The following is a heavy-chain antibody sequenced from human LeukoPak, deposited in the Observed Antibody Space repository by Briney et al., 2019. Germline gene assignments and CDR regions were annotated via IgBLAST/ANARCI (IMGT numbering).Heavy chain of an antibody. CDR2: IYYSGST. Sequence: SETLSLTCTVSGDSINGFSWSWIRQSPGKGLEWIGYIYYSGSTNYSPSLKSRVTISVDTSKNQFSLKLSSVTAADTAMFYCARGLGPGNWFDPWGQGTLVTVSS. V-gene: IGHV4-59*08. J-gene: IGHJ5*02. CDR1: GDSINGFS. D-gene: IGHD3-10*01. CDR3: ARGLGPGNWFDP.